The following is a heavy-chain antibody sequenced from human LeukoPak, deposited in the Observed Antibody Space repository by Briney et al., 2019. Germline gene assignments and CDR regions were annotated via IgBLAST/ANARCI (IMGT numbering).Heavy chain of an antibody. D-gene: IGHD3-3*01. CDR1: GYTFTGYY. CDR3: ARDGLTIFGVGDVS. Sequence: ASVKVSCKASGYTFTGYYMHWARQAPGQGLEWMGWINPNSGGTNYAQKFQGRVTMTRDASISTAYMELSRLRSDDTAVYYCARDGLTIFGVGDVSWGQGTLVTVSS. CDR2: INPNSGGT. V-gene: IGHV1-2*02. J-gene: IGHJ4*02.